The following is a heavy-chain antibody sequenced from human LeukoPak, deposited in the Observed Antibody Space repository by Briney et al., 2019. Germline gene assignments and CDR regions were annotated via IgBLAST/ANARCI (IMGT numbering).Heavy chain of an antibody. D-gene: IGHD3-10*01. V-gene: IGHV4-61*01. CDR2: IYYSGST. CDR1: GGSVSSGSYY. CDR3: ARGLMRGSGSYYNLSYYYYMDV. Sequence: SSETLSLTCTVSGGSVSSGSYYWRWIRQPPGKGLEWIVYIYYSGSTNYNPSLKSRVTISVDTSKNQFSLKLSSVTAADTAVYYCARGLMRGSGSYYNLSYYYYMDVWGKGTTVTVSS. J-gene: IGHJ6*03.